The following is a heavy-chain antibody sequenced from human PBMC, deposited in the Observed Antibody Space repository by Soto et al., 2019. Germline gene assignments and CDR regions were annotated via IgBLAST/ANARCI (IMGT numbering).Heavy chain of an antibody. J-gene: IGHJ4*02. V-gene: IGHV4-28*01. CDR1: GYSISSSNW. D-gene: IGHD1-26*01. CDR3: ARREIQGPIDY. CDR2: IYYSGTT. Sequence: QVQLQESGPGLVKPSDTLSLTCAVSGYSISSSNWWGWIRQPPGKGLEWIGYIYYSGTTYYNPSLKSXXTXSXGTSKNQFSLKLPSVTAVDTAVYYCARREIQGPIDYWGQGTLVTVSS.